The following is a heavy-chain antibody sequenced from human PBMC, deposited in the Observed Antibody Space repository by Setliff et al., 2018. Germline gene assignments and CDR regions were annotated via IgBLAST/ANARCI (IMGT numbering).Heavy chain of an antibody. J-gene: IGHJ4*02. CDR3: RLWSHNHQNDY. CDR1: GGSVSNYY. V-gene: IGHV4-34*01. CDR2: INHGGTT. Sequence: SETLSLTCSVYGGSVSNYYWSWVRQTPEKWLEWIVEINHGGTTNYSPSLKNRVTISVDTSKNQLSLKLRSVIAADTGVYYCRLWSHNHQNDYWGQGTLVTVSS. D-gene: IGHD3-16*01.